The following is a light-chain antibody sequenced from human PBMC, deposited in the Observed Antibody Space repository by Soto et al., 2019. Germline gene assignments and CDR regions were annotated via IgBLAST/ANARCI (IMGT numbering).Light chain of an antibody. CDR3: ADAAQLLPS. V-gene: IGKV2-28*01. Sequence: HSLPVTPGEPSSIPCRSSESLLHSNGYNYLDWYLQKPGQSPQLLIYLGSNRASGVPDRFSGSGSGTDFTLKISIFEAEDGRLYQSADAAQLLPSFGHRSNAAVK. J-gene: IGKJ3*01. CDR1: ESLLHSNGYNY. CDR2: LGS.